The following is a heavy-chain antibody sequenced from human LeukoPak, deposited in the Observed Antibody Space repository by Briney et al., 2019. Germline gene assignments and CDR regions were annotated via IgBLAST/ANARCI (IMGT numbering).Heavy chain of an antibody. CDR1: GFTFDDYA. Sequence: GGSLRLSCAASGFTFDDYAMHWVRQAPGKGLEWVSGISWNSGSIGYADSVKGRFTISRDNAKNSLYLQMNSLRAEDTALYYCAKDVKLERRGYYYYGMDVWGQGTTVTVS. CDR3: AKDVKLERRGYYYYGMDV. D-gene: IGHD1-1*01. CDR2: ISWNSGSI. V-gene: IGHV3-9*01. J-gene: IGHJ6*02.